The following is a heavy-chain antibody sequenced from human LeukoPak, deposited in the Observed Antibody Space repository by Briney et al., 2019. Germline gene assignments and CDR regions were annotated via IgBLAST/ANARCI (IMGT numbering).Heavy chain of an antibody. J-gene: IGHJ4*02. V-gene: IGHV3-7*01. Sequence: GGSLRLSCVASGFTFGKYWMSWVRQAPGTGLEWVANIKQDGSEKYYVDSVKGRFTISRDNAKNSLYLQMNSLRVEDTAVYYCARKTGDCWGQGTLVIVSS. CDR2: IKQDGSEK. CDR3: ARKTGDC. CDR1: GFTFGKYW. D-gene: IGHD1-14*01.